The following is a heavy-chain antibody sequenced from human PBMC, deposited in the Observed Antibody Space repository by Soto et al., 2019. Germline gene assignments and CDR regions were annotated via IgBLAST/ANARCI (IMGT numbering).Heavy chain of an antibody. D-gene: IGHD4-17*01. CDR2: ITDNGGST. J-gene: IGHJ4*02. Sequence: PRESLRLSCAASGFTLSRDGMSWVRQAPGKGLEWVSLITDNGGSTYYADSVKGRFTISRDNTKNTLFLQMNSLRAEDTAVYYCAKERATTTAFDYWGQGALVTVSS. CDR3: AKERATTTAFDY. CDR1: GFTLSRDG. V-gene: IGHV3-23*01.